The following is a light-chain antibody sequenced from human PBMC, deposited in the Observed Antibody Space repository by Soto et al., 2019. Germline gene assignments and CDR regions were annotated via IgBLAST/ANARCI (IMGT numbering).Light chain of an antibody. CDR2: SNN. J-gene: IGLJ1*01. CDR1: SANIGSNY. CDR3: AARDDSPSGYV. Sequence: QSVLTQPPSASGTPGQRVTISCSGSSANIGSNYVYWYQQLPGTAPKLLIYSNNQRPSGVPDRFSGSKSGTSASLAISGLRSEDEADYYCAARDDSPSGYVFGTGTKLTVL. V-gene: IGLV1-47*02.